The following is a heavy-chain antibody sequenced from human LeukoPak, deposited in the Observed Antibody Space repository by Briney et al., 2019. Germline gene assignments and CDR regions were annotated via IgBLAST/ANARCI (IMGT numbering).Heavy chain of an antibody. CDR2: INHSGST. CDR3: AREKMVRGVIGYYYYYGMDV. Sequence: PSETLSLTCTVSGGSVSSGSYYWSWIRQPPGKGLEWIGEINHSGSTNYNPSLKSRVTISVDTSKNQFSLKLSSVTAADTAVYYCAREKMVRGVIGYYYYYGMDVWGQGTTVTVSS. D-gene: IGHD3-10*01. V-gene: IGHV4-39*07. CDR1: GGSVSSGSYY. J-gene: IGHJ6*02.